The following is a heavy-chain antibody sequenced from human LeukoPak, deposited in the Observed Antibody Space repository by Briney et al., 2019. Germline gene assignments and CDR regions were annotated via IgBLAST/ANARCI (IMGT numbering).Heavy chain of an antibody. CDR1: GYTFTGYY. Sequence: ASVKVSCKASGYTFTGYYIHWVRQAPGQGLEWMGWINPNSGGTNYAQKFQGRVTMTRDTSISTAYMELSRLRSDDTAVYYCAKDREDIVVVVAAPHAFDIWGQGTMVTVSS. CDR2: INPNSGGT. CDR3: AKDREDIVVVVAAPHAFDI. D-gene: IGHD2-15*01. J-gene: IGHJ3*02. V-gene: IGHV1-2*02.